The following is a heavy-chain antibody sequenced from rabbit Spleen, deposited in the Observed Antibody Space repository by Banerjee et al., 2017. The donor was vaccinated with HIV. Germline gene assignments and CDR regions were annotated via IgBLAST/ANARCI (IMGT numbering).Heavy chain of an antibody. CDR3: SRDAGSGDYIDVYFDL. Sequence: EESGGDLVKPEGSLTLTCTASGFSFSNNYWICWVRQAPGKGLEWIACIDVSSSGSTYYATWAKGRFTISKTSSTTVTLQMTSLTVADTATYFCSRDAGSGDYIDVYFDLWGPGTLVTVS. V-gene: IGHV1S45*01. CDR2: IDVSSSGST. CDR1: GFSFSNNYW. D-gene: IGHD8-1*01. J-gene: IGHJ4*01.